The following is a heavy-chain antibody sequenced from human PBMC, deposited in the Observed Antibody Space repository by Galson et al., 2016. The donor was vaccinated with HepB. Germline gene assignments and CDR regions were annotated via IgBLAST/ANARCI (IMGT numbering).Heavy chain of an antibody. CDR2: IKQDGSEK. CDR1: GFSFSAYW. D-gene: IGHD1-14*01. Sequence: SLRLSCAASGFSFSAYWMSWVRQSPGKGLAWVANIKQDGSEKYYVDSVKGRFTISRDSARNSLYLQVNGLRADDTAVYYCARDRLTSVTRHWTGTTYSYYGMDVWGQGTTVTVSS. CDR3: ARDRLTSVTRHWTGTTYSYYGMDV. V-gene: IGHV3-7*03. J-gene: IGHJ6*02.